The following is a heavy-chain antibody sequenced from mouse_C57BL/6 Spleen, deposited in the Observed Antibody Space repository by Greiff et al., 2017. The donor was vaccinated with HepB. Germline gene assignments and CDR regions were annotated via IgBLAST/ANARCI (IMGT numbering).Heavy chain of an antibody. V-gene: IGHV10-1*01. CDR3: VRLSDYGVAY. CDR1: GFSFNTYA. Sequence: EVQLVESGGGLVQPKGSLKLSCAASGFSFNTYAMNWVRQAPRKGLEWVARIRSKSNNYATYYADSVKDRFTISRDDSESMLYLQMNNLKTEDTAMYYCVRLSDYGVAYWGQGTLVTVSA. J-gene: IGHJ3*01. CDR2: IRSKSNNYAT. D-gene: IGHD2-4*01.